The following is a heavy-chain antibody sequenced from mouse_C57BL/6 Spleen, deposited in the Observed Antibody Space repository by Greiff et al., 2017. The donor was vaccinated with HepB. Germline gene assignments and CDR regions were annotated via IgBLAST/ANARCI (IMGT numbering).Heavy chain of an antibody. Sequence: VKLMESGPELVKPGASVKISCKASGYAFSSSWMNWVKQRPGKGLEWIGRIYPGDGDTNYNGKFKGKATLTADKSSSTAYMQLSSLTSEDSAVYFCAGELTGDYYAMDYWGQGTSVTVSS. D-gene: IGHD1-1*01. J-gene: IGHJ4*01. CDR1: GYAFSSSW. CDR3: AGELTGDYYAMDY. V-gene: IGHV1-82*01. CDR2: IYPGDGDT.